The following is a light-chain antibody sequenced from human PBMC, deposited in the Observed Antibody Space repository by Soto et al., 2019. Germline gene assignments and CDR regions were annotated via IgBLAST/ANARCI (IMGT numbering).Light chain of an antibody. CDR2: EVS. Sequence: QSALTQPRSVSGSPGQSVTISCTGTSSDVGGYKYVSWYQQHPGKAPKLMIYEVSNRPSGVSNRFSGSKSGNTASLTISGLQAEDEADYYCSSYTSSSTPVVFGGGTKVTVL. J-gene: IGLJ2*01. V-gene: IGLV2-14*01. CDR3: SSYTSSSTPVV. CDR1: SSDVGGYKY.